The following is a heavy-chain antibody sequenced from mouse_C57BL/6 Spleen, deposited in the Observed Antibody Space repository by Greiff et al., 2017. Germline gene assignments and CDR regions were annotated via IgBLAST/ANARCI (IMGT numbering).Heavy chain of an antibody. V-gene: IGHV1-82*01. CDR2: IYPGDGDT. CDR1: GYAFSSSW. J-gene: IGHJ1*03. CDR3: ARCYYGSSPWYFDV. Sequence: QVQLQQSGPELVKPGASVKISCKASGYAFSSSWMNWVKQRPGKGLEWIGRIYPGDGDTNYNGKFKGKATLTADKSSSTAYMQLSSLTSEDSAVYFCARCYYGSSPWYFDVWGTGTTVTVSS. D-gene: IGHD1-1*01.